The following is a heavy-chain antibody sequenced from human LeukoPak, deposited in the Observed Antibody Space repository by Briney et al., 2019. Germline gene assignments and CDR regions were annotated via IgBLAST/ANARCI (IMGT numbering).Heavy chain of an antibody. CDR3: ASGDYMDS. V-gene: IGHV3-7*01. CDR1: GFTFSNYW. Sequence: GGSLRLSCAASGFTFSNYWMTWVRQAPGKGLEWVANIKQDGSEKYYVDSVKGRFTISRDNAKNSLFLRMSSLRAEDTAVYYCASGDYMDSWGQGTLVTVSS. CDR2: IKQDGSEK. J-gene: IGHJ4*02. D-gene: IGHD3-16*01.